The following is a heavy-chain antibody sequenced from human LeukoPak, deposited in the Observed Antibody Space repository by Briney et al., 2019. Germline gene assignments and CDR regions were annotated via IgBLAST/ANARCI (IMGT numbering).Heavy chain of an antibody. CDR3: ASEIGSPPNWFDP. CDR2: INHSGST. J-gene: IGHJ5*02. Sequence: SGTLPLTFPVYGGSLYGYYRGWIRQPPGKGREWVGEINHSGSTNYNPSLKSRVTISVDTSKNQFSLKLSSVTAADTAVYYCASEIGSPPNWFDPWGQGTMVTVSS. CDR1: GGSLYGYY. D-gene: IGHD6-25*01. V-gene: IGHV4-34*01.